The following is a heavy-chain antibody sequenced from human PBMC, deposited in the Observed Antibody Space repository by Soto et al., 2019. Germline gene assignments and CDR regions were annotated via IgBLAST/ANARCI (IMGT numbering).Heavy chain of an antibody. J-gene: IGHJ4*02. Sequence: ESGGGLVQPGRSLRLSCAASGFTFDDYAMHWVRQAPGKGLEWVSGISWNSGSIGYADSVKGRFTISRDNAKNSLYLQMHSLRAEDTALYYCAKDGRYFDWFDYWGQGTLVTVSS. CDR1: GFTFDDYA. V-gene: IGHV3-9*01. CDR2: ISWNSGSI. D-gene: IGHD3-9*01. CDR3: AKDGRYFDWFDY.